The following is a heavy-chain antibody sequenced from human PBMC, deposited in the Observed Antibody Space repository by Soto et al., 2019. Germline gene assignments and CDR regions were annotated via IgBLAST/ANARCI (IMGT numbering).Heavy chain of an antibody. CDR2: IYHSGST. J-gene: IGHJ4*02. Sequence: QLQLQESGSGLVKPSQTLSLTCAVSGGSISSGGYSWSWIRQPPGKGLEWIGYIYHSGSTYYNPSLKSRVTISVDRSKNQFSLKLSSVTAADTAVYYCASLLDYCTNGVCYRTDYWGQGTLVTVSS. CDR1: GGSISSGGYS. D-gene: IGHD2-8*01. V-gene: IGHV4-30-2*01. CDR3: ASLLDYCTNGVCYRTDY.